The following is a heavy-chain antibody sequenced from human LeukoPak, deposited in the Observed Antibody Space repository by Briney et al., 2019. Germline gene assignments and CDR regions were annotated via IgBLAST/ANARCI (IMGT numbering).Heavy chain of an antibody. Sequence: PGGSLRLSCAASRFTFSSYSMNWVRQAPGKGLQWVSSISSSSLYIYYADSVKGRFTISRDNAQNSLYLQMNSLRAEETAVYYCARGLRYYDWSPDYYYYMDVWGKGTTVTISS. CDR1: RFTFSSYS. CDR2: ISSSSLYI. J-gene: IGHJ6*03. D-gene: IGHD3-9*01. V-gene: IGHV3-21*01. CDR3: ARGLRYYDWSPDYYYYMDV.